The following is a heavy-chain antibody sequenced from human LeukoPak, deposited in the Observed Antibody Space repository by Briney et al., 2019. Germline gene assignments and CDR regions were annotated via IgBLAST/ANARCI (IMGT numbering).Heavy chain of an antibody. D-gene: IGHD6-6*01. CDR2: IRSRANNYAT. CDR3: TRQGEYSSSSGDY. V-gene: IGHV3-73*01. CDR1: GFTFSGSA. Sequence: PGGSLRLSCAASGFTFSGSAMHWVRQASGKGLEWVGRIRSRANNYATAYAASVNGRFTISRDDSKNTAYLQMSRLKTEDTAVYYCTRQGEYSSSSGDYWGQGTLVTVSS. J-gene: IGHJ4*02.